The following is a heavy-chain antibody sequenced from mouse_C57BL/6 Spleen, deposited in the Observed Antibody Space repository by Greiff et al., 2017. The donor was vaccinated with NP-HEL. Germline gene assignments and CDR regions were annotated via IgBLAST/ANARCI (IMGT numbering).Heavy chain of an antibody. CDR3: ARLDYYGTFDV. Sequence: QVHVKQPGAELVKPGASVKLSCKASGYTFTSYWMHWVKQRPGQGLEWIGMIHPNSGSTNYNEKFKSKATLTVDKSSSTAYMQLSSLTSEDSAVYYCARLDYYGTFDVWGTGTTVTVSS. J-gene: IGHJ1*03. CDR1: GYTFTSYW. V-gene: IGHV1-64*01. D-gene: IGHD1-1*01. CDR2: IHPNSGST.